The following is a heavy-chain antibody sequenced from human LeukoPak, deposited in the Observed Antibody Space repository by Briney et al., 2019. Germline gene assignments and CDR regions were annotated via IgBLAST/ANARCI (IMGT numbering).Heavy chain of an antibody. V-gene: IGHV1-3*01. Sequence: GASVKVSCEAFGYTFTNYTMHWVRQAPGQRLEWMEWINAGNGNTKYSQKFQGRVTITRDTSASTAYMELSSLRSEDTAVYYCARIGSNGSYDYWGQGTLVTVSS. J-gene: IGHJ4*02. CDR1: GYTFTNYT. CDR3: ARIGSNGSYDY. D-gene: IGHD6-19*01. CDR2: INAGNGNT.